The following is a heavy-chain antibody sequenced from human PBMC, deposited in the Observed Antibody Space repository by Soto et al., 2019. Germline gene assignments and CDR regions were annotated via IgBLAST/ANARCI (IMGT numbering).Heavy chain of an antibody. CDR1: GGTFSSYT. D-gene: IGHD4-17*01. J-gene: IGHJ4*02. Sequence: QVQLVQSGAEVKKPGSSVKVSCKASGGTFSSYTISWVRQAPGQGLEWMGRIIPILGIANYAQKFQGRVTITADKSTSTADMELSSLRSEDTAVYYCARGGGTDYGDHFYYFDYWGQGTLVTVSS. CDR2: IIPILGIA. V-gene: IGHV1-69*02. CDR3: ARGGGTDYGDHFYYFDY.